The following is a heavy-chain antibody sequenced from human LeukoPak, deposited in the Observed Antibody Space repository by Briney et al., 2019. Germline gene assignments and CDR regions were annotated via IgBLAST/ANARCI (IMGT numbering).Heavy chain of an antibody. V-gene: IGHV4-34*01. J-gene: IGHJ4*02. CDR3: ARRWLHRKGFDY. CDR1: GGSFSGYY. CDR2: INHSGST. D-gene: IGHD5-24*01. Sequence: PSETLSLTCAVYGGSFSGYYWSWIRQPPGKGLEWIGEINHSGSTNYNPSLKSRVTISVDTSKNQFSLKLSSVTAADTAVYYCARRWLHRKGFDYWGQGTLVTVSS.